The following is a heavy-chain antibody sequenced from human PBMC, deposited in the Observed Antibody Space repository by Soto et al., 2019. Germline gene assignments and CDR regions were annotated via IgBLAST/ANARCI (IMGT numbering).Heavy chain of an antibody. CDR3: AKLGVDTGFRGAFDI. Sequence: PGGSLRLSCAASGSTLDDYAMHWVRQAPGKGLEWVSGISWNSGGIGYADSVRGRFTISRDNAKNSLYLQMNSLRAEDTALYYCAKLGVDTGFRGAFDICGQGTMVTV. V-gene: IGHV3-9*01. CDR1: GSTLDDYA. J-gene: IGHJ3*02. D-gene: IGHD5-18*01. CDR2: ISWNSGGI.